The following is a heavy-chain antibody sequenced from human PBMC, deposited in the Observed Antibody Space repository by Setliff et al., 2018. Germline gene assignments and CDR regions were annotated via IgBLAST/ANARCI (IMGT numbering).Heavy chain of an antibody. CDR1: SGSIINYY. CDR2: IKYDGTT. J-gene: IGHJ6*03. V-gene: IGHV4-59*01. Sequence: TSETLSLTCTVSSGSIINYYWSWIQQPPGRPLEWIGYIKYDGTTDYNPSLDSRVTMSVDTSKNQFSLKLKSVTAADTAMYYCARGCAAGACYSDYYYYMDVWGKGTTVTVSS. CDR3: ARGCAAGACYSDYYYYMDV. D-gene: IGHD2-15*01.